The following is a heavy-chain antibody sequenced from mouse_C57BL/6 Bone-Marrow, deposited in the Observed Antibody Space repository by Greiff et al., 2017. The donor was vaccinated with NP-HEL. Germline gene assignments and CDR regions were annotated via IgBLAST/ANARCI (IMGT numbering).Heavy chain of an antibody. CDR1: GFTFSSYA. V-gene: IGHV5-4*01. D-gene: IGHD1-3*01. CDR3: AREEWWYFDV. J-gene: IGHJ1*03. CDR2: ISDGGSYT. Sequence: EVQRVESGGGLVKPGGSLKLSCAASGFTFSSYAMSWVRQTPEKRLEWVATISDGGSYTYYPDNVKGRFTISRDNAKNNLYLQMSHLKSEDTAMYYCAREEWWYFDVWGTGTTVTVSS.